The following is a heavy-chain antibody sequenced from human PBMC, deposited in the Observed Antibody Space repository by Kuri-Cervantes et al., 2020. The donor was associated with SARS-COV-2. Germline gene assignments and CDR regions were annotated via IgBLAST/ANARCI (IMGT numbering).Heavy chain of an antibody. Sequence: GESLKISCAASGFPFRNFGIHWVRQAPGKGLEWVAIISYDTTNKYYADSVKGRFTISRDDSKSIAYLQMNSLKTEDTAVYYCTRYDFWSGYYMDVWGKGTTVTVSS. V-gene: IGHV3-30*03. CDR1: GFPFRNFG. J-gene: IGHJ6*03. D-gene: IGHD3-3*01. CDR2: ISYDTTNK. CDR3: TRYDFWSGYYMDV.